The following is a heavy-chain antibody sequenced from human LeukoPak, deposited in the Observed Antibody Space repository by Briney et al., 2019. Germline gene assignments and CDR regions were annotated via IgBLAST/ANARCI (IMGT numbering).Heavy chain of an antibody. CDR3: ARDSVAVAGTDPFDY. CDR1: GYTFTSYG. D-gene: IGHD6-19*01. Sequence: ASVKVSCKASGYTFTSYGISWVRQAPGQGLEWMGWISAYNGNTNYAQKLQGRVTMTTDTSTSTAYMELRSLRSDDTAVYYCARDSVAVAGTDPFDYWGQGTLVTVSS. CDR2: ISAYNGNT. J-gene: IGHJ4*02. V-gene: IGHV1-18*01.